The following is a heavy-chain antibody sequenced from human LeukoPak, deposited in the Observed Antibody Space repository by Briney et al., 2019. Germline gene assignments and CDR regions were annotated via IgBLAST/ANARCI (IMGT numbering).Heavy chain of an antibody. V-gene: IGHV3-9*01. J-gene: IGHJ3*02. Sequence: GGSLRLSCAVSGFTFDDYAMHWVRQVPGKGLEWVSGINWNSDSIGYADSVKGRFTTSRDNAENSLYLQMNSLRAEDTALYYCASATSLFAFDIWGQGTMVTVSS. D-gene: IGHD5-12*01. CDR1: GFTFDDYA. CDR3: ASATSLFAFDI. CDR2: INWNSDSI.